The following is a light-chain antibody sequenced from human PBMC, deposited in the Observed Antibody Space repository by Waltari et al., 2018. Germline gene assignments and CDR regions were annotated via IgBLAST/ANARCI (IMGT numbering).Light chain of an antibody. Sequence: QSAPTQPASVSASPGQSITIPCPGTSNDVGSYSYFSWYRQYPGKAPELLIYEVTHRPSGVSDRFSGSRSGSTASLTISGLQTEDEANYFCCSYTTTTTLVFGTGTKVIVL. CDR1: SNDVGSYSY. V-gene: IGLV2-14*01. CDR3: CSYTTTTTLV. CDR2: EVT. J-gene: IGLJ1*01.